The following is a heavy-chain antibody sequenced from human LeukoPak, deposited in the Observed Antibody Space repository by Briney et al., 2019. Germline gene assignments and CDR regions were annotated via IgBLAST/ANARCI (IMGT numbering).Heavy chain of an antibody. CDR3: AKGYSGYDWSLVDY. Sequence: GGSLRLSCAASGFTFGTYWMTWVRQAPGKGLEWVANIKQDGSEKYYVDSVKGRFTISRDNSKNTLYLQMNSLRAEDTAVYYCAKGYSGYDWSLVDYWGQGTLVTVSS. D-gene: IGHD5-12*01. CDR1: GFTFGTYW. J-gene: IGHJ4*02. CDR2: IKQDGSEK. V-gene: IGHV3-7*01.